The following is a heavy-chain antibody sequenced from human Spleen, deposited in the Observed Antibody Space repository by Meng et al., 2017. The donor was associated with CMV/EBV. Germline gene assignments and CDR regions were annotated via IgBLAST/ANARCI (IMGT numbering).Heavy chain of an antibody. CDR2: ISSTSTYI. V-gene: IGHV3-21*04. D-gene: IGHD2-2*02. CDR1: GFTFNSYS. CDR3: AKAGTDIVVVPAAIGSYYYYGMDV. Sequence: GESLKISCAASGFTFNSYSMNWVRQAPGKGLEWVSFISSTSTYIYYADSVEGRFTISRDNSKNTLYLQMNSLRAEDTAVYYCAKAGTDIVVVPAAIGSYYYYGMDVWGQGTTVTVSS. J-gene: IGHJ6*02.